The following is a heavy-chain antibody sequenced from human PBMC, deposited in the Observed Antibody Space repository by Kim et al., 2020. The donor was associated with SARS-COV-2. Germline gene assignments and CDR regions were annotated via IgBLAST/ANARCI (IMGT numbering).Heavy chain of an antibody. V-gene: IGHV4-34*01. CDR3: ARGLGSGSYYGF. Sequence: SSNPSLKRLVTISVDTSKNQFSLKLSSVTAADTAVYYCARGLGSGSYYGFWGQGTLVTVSS. D-gene: IGHD3-10*01. J-gene: IGHJ4*02.